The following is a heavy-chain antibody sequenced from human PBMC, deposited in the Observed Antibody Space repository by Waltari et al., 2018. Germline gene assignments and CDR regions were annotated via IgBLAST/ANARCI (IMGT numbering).Heavy chain of an antibody. D-gene: IGHD3-3*01. CDR2: INKDGSKK. Sequence: EVQLVESGGGLVQPGGSLRLSCAASGFTFGSHWMKWVRQAPGKGLEWVAIINKDGSKKFYVDSVRGRFTVSRDNAKNSLYLQMNSLRVDDTAVYYCARDEEWSSDRWGQGTLVTVSS. CDR1: GFTFGSHW. J-gene: IGHJ4*02. CDR3: ARDEEWSSDR. V-gene: IGHV3-7*03.